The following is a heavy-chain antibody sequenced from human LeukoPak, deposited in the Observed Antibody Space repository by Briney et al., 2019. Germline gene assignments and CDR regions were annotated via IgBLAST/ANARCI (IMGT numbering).Heavy chain of an antibody. CDR2: ISSSGSTI. CDR1: GFTSSDYY. Sequence: PGRSLRLSCAASGFTSSDYYMSWIRQAPGKGLEWVSYISSSGSTIYYADSVKGRFTISRDNAKNSLYLQMNSLRAEDTAVYYCARAPTVLVGYCSSSSCQADYWGQGTLVTVSS. J-gene: IGHJ4*02. CDR3: ARAPTVLVGYCSSSSCQADY. D-gene: IGHD2-2*01. V-gene: IGHV3-11*04.